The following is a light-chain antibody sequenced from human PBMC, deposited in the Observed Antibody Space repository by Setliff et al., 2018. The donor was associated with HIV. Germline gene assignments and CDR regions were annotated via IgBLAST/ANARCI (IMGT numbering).Light chain of an antibody. Sequence: SYELTQPPSVSVAPGKTARITCGGNNIGSKSVHWYQQKPGQAPVVVIYYDSDRPSGIPERFSGSNSENTATLTISRVEAGDEADYYCQVWDSSSDHSWVFGGGTQLTVL. V-gene: IGLV3-21*04. J-gene: IGLJ3*02. CDR3: QVWDSSSDHSWV. CDR2: YDS. CDR1: NIGSKS.